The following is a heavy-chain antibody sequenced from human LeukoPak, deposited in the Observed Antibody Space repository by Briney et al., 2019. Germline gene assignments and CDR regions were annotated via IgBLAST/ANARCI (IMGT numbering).Heavy chain of an antibody. Sequence: PGGSLRLSCAASGFTFSSYAMHWVRQAPGKGLEYVSAISSNGGSTYYANSVKGRFTISRDNSKNTLYLQMNSLRAEDTAVYYCAKGLWFGELSPYFDYWGQGTLVTVSS. D-gene: IGHD3-10*01. V-gene: IGHV3-64*01. J-gene: IGHJ4*02. CDR1: GFTFSSYA. CDR2: ISSNGGST. CDR3: AKGLWFGELSPYFDY.